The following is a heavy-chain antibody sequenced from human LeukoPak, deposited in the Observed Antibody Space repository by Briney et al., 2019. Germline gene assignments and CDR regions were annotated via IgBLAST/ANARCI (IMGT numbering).Heavy chain of an antibody. CDR2: INPNSGGT. V-gene: IGHV1-2*06. CDR1: GYTFTGYY. Sequence: ASAKVSCKASGYTFTGYYMHWVRQAPGQGLEWMGRINPNSGGTNYAQKFQGRVTMTRDTSISTAYMELSRLRSDDTAVYYCARGPGGITMIVGGWGQGTLVTVSS. J-gene: IGHJ4*02. D-gene: IGHD3-22*01. CDR3: ARGPGGITMIVGG.